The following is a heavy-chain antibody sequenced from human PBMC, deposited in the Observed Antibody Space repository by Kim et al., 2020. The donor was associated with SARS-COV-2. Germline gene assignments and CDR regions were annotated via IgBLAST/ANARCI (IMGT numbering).Heavy chain of an antibody. D-gene: IGHD3-16*01. Sequence: GGSLRLSCAASGFMFSDYSMSWVRQAPGKGPEWVSAISGSGDVTNYADSVKGRFTITRDNSKNTLYLQMDSLRAEDTAVYYCAKGYGNSVSHFDYWGQGT. J-gene: IGHJ4*02. CDR1: GFMFSDYS. CDR2: ISGSGDVT. CDR3: AKGYGNSVSHFDY. V-gene: IGHV3-23*01.